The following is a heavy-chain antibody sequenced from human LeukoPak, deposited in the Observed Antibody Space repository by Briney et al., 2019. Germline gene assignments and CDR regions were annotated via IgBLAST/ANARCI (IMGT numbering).Heavy chain of an antibody. CDR2: IYHSGGV. J-gene: IGHJ4*02. CDR1: GASIDSHSW. Sequence: PSGTLSLTCAVSGASIDSHSWWSWVRQPPGKGLEWIGEIYHSGGVNYKPSLKSRVTMSVDTSKNHFSLKLTSVTAADTAVYYCAYNRNFALDNWGRGTLVTVSS. D-gene: IGHD1-14*01. V-gene: IGHV4-4*02. CDR3: AYNRNFALDN.